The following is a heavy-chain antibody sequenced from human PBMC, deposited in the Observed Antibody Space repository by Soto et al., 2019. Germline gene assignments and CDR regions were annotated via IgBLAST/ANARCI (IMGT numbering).Heavy chain of an antibody. J-gene: IGHJ4*02. D-gene: IGHD3-10*01. CDR1: GFTFSSYG. Sequence: GGSLRLSCAASGFTFSSYGMHWVRQAPGKGLEWVAVISYDGSNKYYADSVKGRFTISRDNSKNTLYLQMNSLRAEDTAVYYCAKDFWNYYGSGSYPLDYWGQGTLVTVSS. CDR2: ISYDGSNK. CDR3: AKDFWNYYGSGSYPLDY. V-gene: IGHV3-30*18.